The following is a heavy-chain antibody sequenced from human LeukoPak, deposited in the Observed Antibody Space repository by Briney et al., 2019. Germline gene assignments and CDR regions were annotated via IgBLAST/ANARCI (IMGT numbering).Heavy chain of an antibody. J-gene: IGHJ3*02. CDR2: IYHSGST. CDR1: GGSISSGGYS. Sequence: SETLSLTCAVSGGSISSGGYSWSWIRQPPGKGLEWIGYIYHSGSTYYNPSLKSRVTISVDRSKNQFSLKLSSVTAADTAVYYCARQGIVVSGDAFDIWGQGTMVTVSS. V-gene: IGHV4-30-2*01. D-gene: IGHD3-22*01. CDR3: ARQGIVVSGDAFDI.